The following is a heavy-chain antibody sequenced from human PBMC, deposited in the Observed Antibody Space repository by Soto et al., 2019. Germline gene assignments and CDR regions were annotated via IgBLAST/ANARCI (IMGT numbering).Heavy chain of an antibody. CDR1: GGSFSGYY. J-gene: IGHJ6*02. Sequence: SSETLSLTCAVYGGSFSGYYWTWIRQPPGEGLEWIGEINHSGTINFNPSLKSLLTISLDTSKKHFSLKLSSVTDADTAAYYCARADRTLVTSYSLDVWGQGTTVTV. CDR2: INHSGTI. CDR3: ARADRTLVTSYSLDV. V-gene: IGHV4-34*01. D-gene: IGHD2-21*02.